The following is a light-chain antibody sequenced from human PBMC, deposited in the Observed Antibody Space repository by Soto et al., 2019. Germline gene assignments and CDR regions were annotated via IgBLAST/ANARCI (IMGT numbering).Light chain of an antibody. J-gene: IGLJ3*02. V-gene: IGLV2-14*01. Sequence: QLVLTQPASVSGSPGQSITISCTGTSSDVGGYRFVSWYQHHPGEAPKLIIYEVSNRPSGVSSRFSGSKSGNTASLTISGLQAEDESLYYCSSKSSGSTPMLFGGGTKLTVL. CDR2: EVS. CDR1: SSDVGGYRF. CDR3: SSKSSGSTPML.